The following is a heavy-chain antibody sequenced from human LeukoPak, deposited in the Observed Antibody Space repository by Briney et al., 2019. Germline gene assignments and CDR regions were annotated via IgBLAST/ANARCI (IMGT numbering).Heavy chain of an antibody. D-gene: IGHD6-13*01. Sequence: SETLSLTCAVYGGSFSGYYWSWIRQPPGKGLEWIGEINHSGSTNYNPSLKSRVIISVDTSKNQFSLKLSSVTAADTAVYYCARGLRSRQYSSSWYFPHGWFDPWGQGTLVTVSS. CDR3: ARGLRSRQYSSSWYFPHGWFDP. CDR2: INHSGST. J-gene: IGHJ5*02. CDR1: GGSFSGYY. V-gene: IGHV4-34*01.